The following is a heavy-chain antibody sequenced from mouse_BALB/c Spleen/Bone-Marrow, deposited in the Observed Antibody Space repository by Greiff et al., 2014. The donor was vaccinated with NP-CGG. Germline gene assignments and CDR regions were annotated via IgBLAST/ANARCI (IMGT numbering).Heavy chain of an antibody. D-gene: IGHD1-1*01. V-gene: IGHV3-8*02. CDR1: GDSINSGY. CDR3: AIITTAWYCDV. Sequence: VQLKQSGPSLVKPSQTLSLTCSVTGDSINSGYWNWIRKFPGNKLDYMGYISYSGSTYYNPSLKSRISITRDTSKNQYYLQLNSVTTEDTATYYWAIITTAWYCDVWGAGTTVTVSS. CDR2: ISYSGST. J-gene: IGHJ1*01.